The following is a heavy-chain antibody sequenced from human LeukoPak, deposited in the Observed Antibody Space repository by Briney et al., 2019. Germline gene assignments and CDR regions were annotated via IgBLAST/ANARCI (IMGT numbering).Heavy chain of an antibody. V-gene: IGHV4-59*08. Sequence: PSETLSLTCTVSGGSISSYYWSWIRQPPGKGLEWIGYIYYSGSTNYNPSLKSRVTISVDTSKNQFSLKLSSVTAADTAVYYCARVRFGDSRLRRGYFDLWGRGTLVTVSS. CDR3: ARVRFGDSRLRRGYFDL. CDR1: GGSISSYY. CDR2: IYYSGST. D-gene: IGHD4-17*01. J-gene: IGHJ2*01.